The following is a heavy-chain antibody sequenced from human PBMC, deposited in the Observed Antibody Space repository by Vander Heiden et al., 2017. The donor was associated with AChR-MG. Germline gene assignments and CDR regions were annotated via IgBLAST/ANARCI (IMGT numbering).Heavy chain of an antibody. Sequence: EVQLVESGGGLVKPGGSLRLSCAATGFTCSSYGSSWVRQAPGKGLDWVSSISGSSTYIYYADSVKSRFTISRDNAKDLVYLHMNSLRAEDTAVYYCSSDIGPQYFQHWGQGTLVTVSS. J-gene: IGHJ1*01. CDR2: ISGSSTYI. V-gene: IGHV3-21*01. CDR3: SSDIGPQYFQH. D-gene: IGHD3-16*02. CDR1: GFTCSSYG.